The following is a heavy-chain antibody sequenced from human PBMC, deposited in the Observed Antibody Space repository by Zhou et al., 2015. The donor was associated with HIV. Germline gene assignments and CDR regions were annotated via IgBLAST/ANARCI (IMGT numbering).Heavy chain of an antibody. CDR1: GDTFNSFA. CDR2: VIPITGKI. CDR3: LGGPYEACYPYFDY. Sequence: QVQLVQSGAGVKPPGSSVKVSCKTSGDTFNSFALNWVRQAPGRRFEWMGVVIPITGKIKYSQKFQGRLTITADGPTSTSFMELTRLTSDDTAVYYCLGGPYEACYPYFDYWGQGALVTVSS. V-gene: IGHV1-69*12. J-gene: IGHJ4*02. D-gene: IGHD2-15*01.